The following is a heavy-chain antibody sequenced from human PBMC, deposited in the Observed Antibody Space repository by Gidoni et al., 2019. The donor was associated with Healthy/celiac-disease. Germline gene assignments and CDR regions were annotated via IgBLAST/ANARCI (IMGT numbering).Heavy chain of an antibody. CDR1: GFPFSSYA. CDR3: AKLRIVSSSWSSLDY. V-gene: IGHV3-23*01. J-gene: IGHJ4*02. Sequence: EVQLLESGGGLVQPGGSLSLSCAASGFPFSSYAMSWVRQAPGKGLEWVSAISGSGGSTYYADSVKGRFTISRDNSKNTLYLQMNSLRAEDTAVYYCAKLRIVSSSWSSLDYWGQGTLVTVSS. CDR2: ISGSGGST. D-gene: IGHD6-13*01.